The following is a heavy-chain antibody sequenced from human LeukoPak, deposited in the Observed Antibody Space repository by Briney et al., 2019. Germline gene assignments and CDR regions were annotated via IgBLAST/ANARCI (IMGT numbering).Heavy chain of an antibody. Sequence: PSETLSLTCSVSAGSISTTGLYWGWIRQPPGKGLEWIGSIYYSGTTYYNLSLKSRVTISLDTSKNQFSLKLSSVTAADTAVYYCARGRLTTGGWFDPWGQGTLVTVSS. J-gene: IGHJ5*02. CDR1: AGSISTTGLY. V-gene: IGHV4-39*01. CDR3: ARGRLTTGGWFDP. CDR2: IYYSGTT. D-gene: IGHD3-9*01.